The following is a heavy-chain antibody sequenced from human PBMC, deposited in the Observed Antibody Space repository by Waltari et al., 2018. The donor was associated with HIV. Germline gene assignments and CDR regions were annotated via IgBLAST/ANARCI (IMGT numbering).Heavy chain of an antibody. J-gene: IGHJ6*02. D-gene: IGHD2-8*02. CDR2: IDNDGGVR. Sequence: LRLVESGGSPVQTGGSLSVSGTASGFIFGSHRMHWVRQSPEKGLVWVARIDNDGGVRKDADSGRGRFTISRDNAKNTLLLDMRSLRVEDSGIYYCVKDVLVTFYGVYYSGLDVWGQGTTVTV. V-gene: IGHV3-74*01. CDR1: GFIFGSHR. CDR3: VKDVLVTFYGVYYSGLDV.